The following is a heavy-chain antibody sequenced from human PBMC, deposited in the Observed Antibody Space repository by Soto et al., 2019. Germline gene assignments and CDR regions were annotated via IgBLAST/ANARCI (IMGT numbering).Heavy chain of an antibody. CDR2: IIPIFGTA. CDR3: ASDQGVVPAAIGDYYYYGMDV. D-gene: IGHD2-2*01. V-gene: IGHV1-69*06. Sequence: QVQLVQSGAEVKKPGSSVKVSCKASGGTFSSYAISWVRQAPGQGLEWMGGIIPIFGTANYAQKFQGRVTITADKSTSTAYMELSSLRSEDTAVYYCASDQGVVPAAIGDYYYYGMDVWGQGTTVTVSS. J-gene: IGHJ6*02. CDR1: GGTFSSYA.